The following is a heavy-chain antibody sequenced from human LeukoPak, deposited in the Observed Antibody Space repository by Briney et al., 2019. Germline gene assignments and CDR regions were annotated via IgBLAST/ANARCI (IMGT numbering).Heavy chain of an antibody. D-gene: IGHD6-13*01. V-gene: IGHV3-23*01. CDR1: GFTFSSYA. J-gene: IGHJ4*02. CDR2: ISGIGAGT. Sequence: GGSLRLSCAASGFTFSSYAMTWVRQTPGKGLQWVSTISGIGAGTYYADSVRGRFTISRDNSKNTLSLQMNSLRAEDTAVYYCARDQENSSSWYFDCWGQGTLVTVSS. CDR3: ARDQENSSSWYFDC.